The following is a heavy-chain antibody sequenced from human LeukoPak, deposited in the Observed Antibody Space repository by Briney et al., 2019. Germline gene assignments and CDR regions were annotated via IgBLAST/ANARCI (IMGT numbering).Heavy chain of an antibody. V-gene: IGHV4-59*08. CDR2: IYYSGAT. Sequence: KPSETLSLTCTVSGGSIGNYYWSWIRQPPGKGLEWIGHIYYSGATKYNPSLKSRITISVDTSKNQFSLMLGSVTAADTVVYYCARFGITVVRGGKYYFDYWGQGTLVTVSS. CDR1: GGSIGNYY. D-gene: IGHD3-10*01. J-gene: IGHJ4*02. CDR3: ARFGITVVRGGKYYFDY.